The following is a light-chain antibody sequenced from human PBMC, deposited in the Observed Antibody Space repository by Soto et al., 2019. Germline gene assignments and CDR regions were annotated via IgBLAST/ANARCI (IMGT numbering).Light chain of an antibody. V-gene: IGLV1-44*01. Sequence: QSVLTQPPSASGTPGQRVTISCSGSSSNIGSNTVNWYQQLPGTAPKLLIYSNNQRHSGVPDRFSGSKSGTSASLAISGLQYEDEDDYYCAEWDDSLNGLVFGGGTKLTVL. CDR2: SNN. CDR3: AEWDDSLNGLV. CDR1: SSNIGSNT. J-gene: IGLJ2*01.